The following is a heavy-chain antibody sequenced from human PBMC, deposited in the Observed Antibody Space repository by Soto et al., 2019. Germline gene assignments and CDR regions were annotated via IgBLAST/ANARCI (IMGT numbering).Heavy chain of an antibody. V-gene: IGHV3-23*01. CDR3: AKKFATSSPCFDC. CDR1: GFSINNYA. CDR2: IGTGGGT. J-gene: IGHJ4*02. D-gene: IGHD3-10*01. Sequence: GGSLRLSCAASGFSINNYAMSWVRQAPGKGLEWVSGIGTGGGTYYADSVKGRFTISRDTSKNTLTLQMSSLRAEDTAIYYCAKKFATSSPCFDCWGQGILVTVSS.